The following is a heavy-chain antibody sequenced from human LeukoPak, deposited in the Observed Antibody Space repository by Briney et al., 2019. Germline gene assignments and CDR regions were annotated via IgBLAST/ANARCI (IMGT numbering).Heavy chain of an antibody. Sequence: GESLKISCKGSGYSFTSYWIAWVRQMPGKGLEWMGIIYPSDSNTRYSPSFQGQVTISADKSISTAYLQWSSLKASGTAMYYCARGGYTTGWYPGYWGQGTLVTVSS. CDR3: ARGGYTTGWYPGY. V-gene: IGHV5-51*01. D-gene: IGHD6-19*01. CDR2: IYPSDSNT. CDR1: GYSFTSYW. J-gene: IGHJ4*02.